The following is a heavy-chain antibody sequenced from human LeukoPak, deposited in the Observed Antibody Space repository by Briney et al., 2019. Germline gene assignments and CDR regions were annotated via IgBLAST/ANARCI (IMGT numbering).Heavy chain of an antibody. J-gene: IGHJ4*02. CDR1: GGSITINY. CDR3: ARDRSAAPADY. V-gene: IGHV4-59*13. Sequence: PSETLSLTCTVSGGSITINYWAWIRQPPGKGLEWIGYTHDSGNSNYNPSLRSRVTISIDTSKNQFSLKLTSVTAADTAVYYCARDRSAAPADYWGQGTLVTVSS. D-gene: IGHD6-13*01. CDR2: THDSGNS.